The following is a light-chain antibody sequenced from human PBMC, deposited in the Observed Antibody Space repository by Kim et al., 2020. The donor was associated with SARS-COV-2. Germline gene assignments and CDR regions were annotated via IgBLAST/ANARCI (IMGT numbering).Light chain of an antibody. Sequence: EIVLTQSPGTLSLSPGERTTLSCRASQSVSNNYLAWYQQKPGQAPRLLIYGASSRATAIPDRFSGSGSGTDFTLTISRLEPEDFAVYYCQHYGSSPYTFGQGTKLEIK. CDR2: GAS. J-gene: IGKJ2*01. CDR3: QHYGSSPYT. CDR1: QSVSNNY. V-gene: IGKV3-20*01.